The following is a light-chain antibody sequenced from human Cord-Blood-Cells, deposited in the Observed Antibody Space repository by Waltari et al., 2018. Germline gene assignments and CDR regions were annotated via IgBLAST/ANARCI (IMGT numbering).Light chain of an antibody. J-gene: IGKJ2*01. Sequence: IQMTQSPSTLSASVGCRVPITCRASQSISRGLAWYQQKPGKAPKLLIYDASSLESGVPSRFSGSGSGTEFTLTISSLQPDDFATYYCQQYNSYLYTFGQGTKLEIK. CDR3: QQYNSYLYT. CDR2: DAS. CDR1: QSISRG. V-gene: IGKV1-5*01.